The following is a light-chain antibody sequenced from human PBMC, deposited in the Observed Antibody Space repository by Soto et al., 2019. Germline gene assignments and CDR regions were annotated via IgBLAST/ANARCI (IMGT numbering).Light chain of an antibody. J-gene: IGKJ1*01. CDR3: QQYQTYSQ. Sequence: DIQMTQSPSTLSASVGDRVTITCRASQSINTWLAWYQLKPGRAPTLLIYKASTLESGVSSRFSGSGSGTEFTLTISSLQPDDFATYYCQQYQTYSQFGQGTKVEIK. CDR1: QSINTW. V-gene: IGKV1-5*03. CDR2: KAS.